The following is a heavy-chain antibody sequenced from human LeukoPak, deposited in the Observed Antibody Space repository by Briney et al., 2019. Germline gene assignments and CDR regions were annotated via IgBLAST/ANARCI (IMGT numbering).Heavy chain of an antibody. CDR1: GYTFTGYY. V-gene: IGHV1-2*06. D-gene: IGHD3-3*01. CDR2: INPNRGGT. CDR3: VRNIYDFWSGYHRPFDY. Sequence: ASVKVSCKASGYTFTGYYMRWVRQAPGQGLEWMGRINPNRGGTTYAQKLQGKVTRTRDTSISTAYMELSRLRSDDTAVYYCVRNIYDFWSGYHRPFDYWVQRTLVTVPS. J-gene: IGHJ4*02.